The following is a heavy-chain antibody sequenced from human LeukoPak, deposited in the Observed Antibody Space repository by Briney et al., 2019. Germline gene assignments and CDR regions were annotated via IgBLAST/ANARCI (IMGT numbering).Heavy chain of an antibody. CDR3: ARGGYGSGTYYFDY. Sequence: PSETLSLTCAVYGGSFSGYYWSWIRQPPGKGLEGIGEINHSGSTNYNPTLKSRVTISVDTSKNQFSLKLSSVTAADTAVYYCARGGYGSGTYYFDYWGQGTLVTVSS. CDR2: INHSGST. D-gene: IGHD3-10*01. V-gene: IGHV4-34*01. J-gene: IGHJ4*02. CDR1: GGSFSGYY.